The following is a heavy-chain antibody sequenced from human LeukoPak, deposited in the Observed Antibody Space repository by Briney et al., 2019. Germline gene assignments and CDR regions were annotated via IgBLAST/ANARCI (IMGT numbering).Heavy chain of an antibody. CDR1: GYTLTELS. V-gene: IGHV1-24*01. CDR3: ATLYDFWSALLGY. CDR2: FDLEDGET. Sequence: ASVKVSCKVSGYTLTELSMHWVRQAPGKGLEWMGGFDLEDGETIYAQKVQGRVTMTEDTSTDTAYMELSSMRSEDTAVYYCATLYDFWSALLGYWGQGTLVTVSS. J-gene: IGHJ4*02. D-gene: IGHD3-3*01.